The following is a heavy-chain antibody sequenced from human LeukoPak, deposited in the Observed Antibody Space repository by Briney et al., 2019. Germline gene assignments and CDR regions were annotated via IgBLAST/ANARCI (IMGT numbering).Heavy chain of an antibody. J-gene: IGHJ3*02. Sequence: ASVKVSCKASGGTFSSYAISWVRQAPGQGLEWMGGIIPIFGTANYAQKFQGRVTITADESTSTAYMELSSLRSEDTAVYYCARDGSGGQPLDDAFDIWGQGTMVTVSS. CDR2: IIPIFGTA. V-gene: IGHV1-69*13. CDR3: ARDGSGGQPLDDAFDI. D-gene: IGHD3-16*01. CDR1: GGTFSSYA.